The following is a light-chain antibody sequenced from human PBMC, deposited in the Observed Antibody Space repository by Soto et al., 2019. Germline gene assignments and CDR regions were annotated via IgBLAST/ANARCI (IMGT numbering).Light chain of an antibody. Sequence: QSALTQPRSVSGTPGQSVTISCTGTSSDVGDYNYVSWYQQHPGKAPKLLIYAVNMRPSGVPDRFSGSKSGNTASLTISGLQAEDEADYSCCSYAGSYTWVFGGGTKVTVL. V-gene: IGLV2-11*01. CDR2: AVN. CDR1: SSDVGDYNY. CDR3: CSYAGSYTWV. J-gene: IGLJ3*02.